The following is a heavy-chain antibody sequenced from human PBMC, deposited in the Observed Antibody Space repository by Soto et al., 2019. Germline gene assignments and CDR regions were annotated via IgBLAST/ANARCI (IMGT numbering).Heavy chain of an antibody. CDR3: GRDGEGHWADC. J-gene: IGHJ4*01. D-gene: IGHD2-21*01. V-gene: IGHV1-18*01. CDR2: INAYNGDR. Sequence: QVQLVQSGAEVKKPGASVKVSCKASGYTFTSYGISWVRQAPGQGLEWMGWINAYNGDRNYAQKFQGRVTMTTDTTTNIAYMGVRSLRSDGTAVYYCGRDGEGHWADCWGQGTLVTVSS. CDR1: GYTFTSYG.